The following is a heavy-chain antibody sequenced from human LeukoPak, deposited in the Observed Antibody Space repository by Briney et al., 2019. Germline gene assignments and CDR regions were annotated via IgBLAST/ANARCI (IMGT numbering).Heavy chain of an antibody. J-gene: IGHJ4*02. CDR3: VKDIRRGDNYGYDQFAY. D-gene: IGHD5-18*01. Sequence: GGSLRLSCAASGFIFTSCGMHWVRQAPGKGLEWVAFIQYDGTNKYYADSVKGRFTISRDNSKNTLYLEMNSLRADDTSLYYCVKDIRRGDNYGYDQFAYWGQGTLVTVSS. CDR2: IQYDGTNK. CDR1: GFIFTSCG. V-gene: IGHV3-30*02.